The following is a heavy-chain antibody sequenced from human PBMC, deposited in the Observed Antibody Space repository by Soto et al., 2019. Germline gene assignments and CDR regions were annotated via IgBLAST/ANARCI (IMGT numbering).Heavy chain of an antibody. D-gene: IGHD6-19*01. CDR1: GFTFGDYA. V-gene: IGHV3-49*03. Sequence: GGSLRLSCTASGFTFGDYAMSWFRQAPGKGLEWVGFIRSKAYGGTTEYAASVKGRFTISRDDSKSIAYLQMNSLKMEDTAVYYCATGVYVTGTVDFWGQGTLVTVSS. CDR3: ATGVYVTGTVDF. J-gene: IGHJ4*02. CDR2: IRSKAYGGTT.